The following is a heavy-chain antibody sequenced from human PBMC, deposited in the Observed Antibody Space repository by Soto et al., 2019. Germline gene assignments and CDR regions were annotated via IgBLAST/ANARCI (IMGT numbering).Heavy chain of an antibody. CDR1: GGSISGGGYY. Sequence: PSETLSLTCTVSGGSISGGGYYWSWIRQHPGKGLEWIGFISDSGSTYYNPSLKSRVTISVDTSRNQFSLNLNSVTAADTAVYYCAKDPLYGWFDTWGQGTLVTVSS. CDR2: ISDSGST. V-gene: IGHV4-31*03. D-gene: IGHD2-2*02. J-gene: IGHJ5*02. CDR3: AKDPLYGWFDT.